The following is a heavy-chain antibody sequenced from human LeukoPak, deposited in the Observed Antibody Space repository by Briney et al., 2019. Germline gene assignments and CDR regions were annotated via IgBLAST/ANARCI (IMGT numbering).Heavy chain of an antibody. V-gene: IGHV1-18*01. CDR1: GYTFTSYG. D-gene: IGHD2-21*02. CDR2: ISAYNGNT. J-gene: IGHJ3*02. CDR3: ARDLEAYCGGDCYSDI. Sequence: GASVKVSCKASGYTFTSYGISWVRQAPGQGLEWMGWISAYNGNTNYAQKLQGRVTTTTDTSTSTAYMELRSLRSDDTAVYYCARDLEAYCGGDCYSDIWGQGTMVTVSS.